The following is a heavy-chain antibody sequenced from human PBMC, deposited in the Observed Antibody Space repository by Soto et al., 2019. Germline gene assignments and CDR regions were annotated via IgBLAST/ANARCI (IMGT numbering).Heavy chain of an antibody. CDR3: ARAIYCKGGSCFIDNGFDS. Sequence: EVQLVESGGGLVQPGESLRLSCVASGFTFSGNWIHWVRQAPGKGLLWVSRIRGDGSAKRYAYSVKGRATISRENAKNNVSLQMNSLRDEDTAVYYCARAIYCKGGSCFIDNGFDSWGQGTLVTVSS. CDR1: GFTFSGNW. D-gene: IGHD2-15*01. CDR2: IRGDGSAK. J-gene: IGHJ5*01. V-gene: IGHV3-74*01.